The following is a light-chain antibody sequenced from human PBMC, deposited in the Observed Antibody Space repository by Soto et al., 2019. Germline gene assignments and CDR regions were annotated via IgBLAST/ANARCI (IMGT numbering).Light chain of an antibody. J-gene: IGLJ1*01. Sequence: QSALTQPPSASGSPGQSVTISCTGTSSDVGGYNYVSWYQQHPGKAPKFMIYEVSKRPSGVPDRFSGSKSSNTASLTVSGLQAEDEADYYCSSYAGSNNYVFGTGTKLTVL. CDR2: EVS. V-gene: IGLV2-8*01. CDR1: SSDVGGYNY. CDR3: SSYAGSNNYV.